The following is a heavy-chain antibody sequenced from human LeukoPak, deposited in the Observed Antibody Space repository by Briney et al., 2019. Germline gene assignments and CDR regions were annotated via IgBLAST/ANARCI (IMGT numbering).Heavy chain of an antibody. CDR3: ARSRSSFPYYYYMDV. CDR1: GHSFTNYW. Sequence: KVGESLKISCKDSGHSFTNYWFGWVRQKPGKGLEWMGIIYPRDSDTRYGPSFQGQVNISADKSISTAYLQWSSLKASDTAMYYCARSRSSFPYYYYMDVWGEGTMVTVSS. J-gene: IGHJ6*03. CDR2: IYPRDSDT. V-gene: IGHV5-51*01.